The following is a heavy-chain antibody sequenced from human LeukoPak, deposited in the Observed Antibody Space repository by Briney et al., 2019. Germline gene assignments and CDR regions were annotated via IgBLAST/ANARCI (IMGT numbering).Heavy chain of an antibody. Sequence: GGSLRLSCAASGFTFSDYYVSWIRQAPGKGLEWASYISSSGSTIYYADSVKGRFTISRDNAKNSLYLQMNSLRAEDTAVYYCARVSPPETGYYYGMDVWGQGTTVTVSS. V-gene: IGHV3-11*01. CDR1: GFTFSDYY. CDR3: ARVSPPETGYYYGMDV. CDR2: ISSSGSTI. D-gene: IGHD3-10*01. J-gene: IGHJ6*02.